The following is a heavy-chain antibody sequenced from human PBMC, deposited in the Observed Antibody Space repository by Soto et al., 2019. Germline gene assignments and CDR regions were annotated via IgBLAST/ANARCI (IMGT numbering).Heavy chain of an antibody. J-gene: IGHJ4*02. D-gene: IGHD4-17*01. CDR3: ARDNGDYYFDY. CDR1: GYTFTSYG. V-gene: IGHV1-18*01. Sequence: ASVKVSFKASGYTFTSYGISWVRQAPGQGLEWMGWISAYNGNTNYAQKFQGRVTMTRDTSASTAYMELSSLRSEDTAVYYCARDNGDYYFDYWGQGTLVTVSS. CDR2: ISAYNGNT.